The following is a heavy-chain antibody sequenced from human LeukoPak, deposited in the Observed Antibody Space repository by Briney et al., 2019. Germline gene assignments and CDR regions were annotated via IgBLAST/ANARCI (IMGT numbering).Heavy chain of an antibody. CDR3: ARHDSSSHNFDY. V-gene: IGHV5-51*01. J-gene: IGHJ4*02. Sequence: GESLKISCKGSGYSFTSYWIGRVSQMPGKGLEWMGIFYPDDSDTRYSPSFQGQVTISADKSISTAYLQWSSLKASDTAMYYCARHDSSSHNFDYWGQGTLATVSS. CDR1: GYSFTSYW. D-gene: IGHD6-6*01. CDR2: FYPDDSDT.